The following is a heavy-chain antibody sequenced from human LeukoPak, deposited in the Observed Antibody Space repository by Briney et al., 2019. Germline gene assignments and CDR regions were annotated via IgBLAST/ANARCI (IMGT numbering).Heavy chain of an antibody. CDR1: GGTFSSYA. J-gene: IGHJ6*03. D-gene: IGHD5-12*01. CDR3: ARGSGYDFFTYYYYYMDV. CDR2: GIPIFGTA. V-gene: IGHV1-69*13. Sequence: SVNVSCKASGGTFSSYAISGVRQAPGQGLEWMGGGIPIFGTAHYAQKFQGRVTITADESTSTAYMELSSLTAEDTALYYCARGSGYDFFTYYYYYMDVWGKGTTVPVSS.